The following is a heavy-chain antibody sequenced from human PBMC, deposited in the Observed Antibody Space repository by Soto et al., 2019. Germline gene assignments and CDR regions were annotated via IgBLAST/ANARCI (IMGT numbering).Heavy chain of an antibody. D-gene: IGHD3-3*01. V-gene: IGHV4-59*01. CDR1: GGSISSYY. J-gene: IGHJ4*02. CDR3: ARLHYDFWSGPIDY. Sequence: SETLSLTCTVSGGSISSYYWSWIRQPPGKGLEWIGYIYYSGSTNYNPSLKSRVTISVDTSKNQFSLRLSSVTAADTAVYYCARLHYDFWSGPIDYWGQGTLVTVSS. CDR2: IYYSGST.